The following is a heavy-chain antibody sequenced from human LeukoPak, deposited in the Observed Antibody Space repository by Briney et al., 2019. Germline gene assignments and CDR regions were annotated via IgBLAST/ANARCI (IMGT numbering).Heavy chain of an antibody. D-gene: IGHD4-23*01. CDR1: GYTVSSNY. V-gene: IGHV3-66*01. Sequence: GGSLRLSCAVSGYTVSSNYMSWVRQAPGMGLEWVSIIYSGGSTYYADSVKGRFTISRDNSKNTLYLQMNSLRAEDTAVYYCAKGGAQKTFRWGMDYWGQGTLVTVSS. J-gene: IGHJ4*02. CDR2: IYSGGST. CDR3: AKGGAQKTFRWGMDY.